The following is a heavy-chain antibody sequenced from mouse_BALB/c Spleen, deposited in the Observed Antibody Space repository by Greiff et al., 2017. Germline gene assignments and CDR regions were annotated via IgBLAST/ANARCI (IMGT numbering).Heavy chain of an antibody. D-gene: IGHD1-1*01. J-gene: IGHJ4*01. V-gene: IGHV5-6-3*01. Sequence: EVQGVESGGGLVKPGGSLKLSCAASGFTFSSYGMSWVRQTPDKRLELVATINSNGGSTYYPDSVKGRFTISRDNAKNTLYLQMSSLKSEDTAMYYCAAGGYYGSRTDGDYAMDYWGQGTSVTVSS. CDR1: GFTFSSYG. CDR2: INSNGGST. CDR3: AAGGYYGSRTDGDYAMDY.